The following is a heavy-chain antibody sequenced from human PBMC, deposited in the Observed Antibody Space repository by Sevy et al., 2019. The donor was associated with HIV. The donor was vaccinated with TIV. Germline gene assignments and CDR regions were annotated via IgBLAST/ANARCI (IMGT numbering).Heavy chain of an antibody. CDR1: GFTFSNYA. CDR2: ITISGGTT. CDR3: AKDRVSGTYYTGDFDY. D-gene: IGHD3-10*01. J-gene: IGHJ4*02. V-gene: IGHV3-23*01. Sequence: GGSLRLSCAASGFTFSNYAMSWVRQAPGKGLEWVSVITISGGTTYYADSVKGRFTISRDSSTNTLYLQMNSLRAEDTAVYYCAKDRVSGTYYTGDFDYWGQGTLVTVSS.